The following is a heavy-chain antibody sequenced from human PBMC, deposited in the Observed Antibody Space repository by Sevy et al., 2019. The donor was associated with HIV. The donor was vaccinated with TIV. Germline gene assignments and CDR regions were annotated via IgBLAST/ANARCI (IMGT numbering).Heavy chain of an antibody. CDR3: AKDRGYSYGYFADY. D-gene: IGHD5-18*01. J-gene: IGHJ4*02. CDR2: ISSSGSTI. V-gene: IGHV3-11*01. CDR1: GFTFSDYY. Sequence: GGSLRLSCAASGFTFSDYYMSWIRQAPGKGLEWVSYISSSGSTIYYADSVKGRFTISRDNAKNSLYLQMNSLRAEDTGVYYCAKDRGYSYGYFADYWGQGTLVTVSS.